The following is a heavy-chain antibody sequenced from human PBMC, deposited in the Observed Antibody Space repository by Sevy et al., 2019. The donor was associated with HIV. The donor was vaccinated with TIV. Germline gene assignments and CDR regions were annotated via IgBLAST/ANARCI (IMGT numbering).Heavy chain of an antibody. J-gene: IGHJ6*02. CDR3: ARGYCSGGSCYRRYYYYGMDV. CDR1: GFTFSSYA. D-gene: IGHD2-15*01. CDR2: ISYDGSNK. Sequence: GGSLRLSCAASGFTFSSYAMHWVRQAPGKGLEWVAVISYDGSNKYYADSVKGRFTISRANSKNTLYLQMNSLRAEDTAVYYCARGYCSGGSCYRRYYYYGMDVWGQGTTVTVSS. V-gene: IGHV3-30-3*01.